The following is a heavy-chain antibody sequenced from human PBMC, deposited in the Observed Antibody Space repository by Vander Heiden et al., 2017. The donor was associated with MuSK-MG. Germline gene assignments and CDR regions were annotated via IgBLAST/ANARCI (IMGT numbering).Heavy chain of an antibody. CDR2: MPYRGSR. CDR1: GYSLSCADY. Sequence: QVQLQESDPGLVKPSETLSLTCAVSGYSLSCADYWGWVRQPPGKGLEWIGNMPYRGSRYCNPSRYSRVTMSRDTSKNQVSMRLSSLPAAATPVYHCARVAMVLDNLETFDYWGQGPMVTVSS. J-gene: IGHJ4*02. D-gene: IGHD3-10*01. CDR3: ARVAMVLDNLETFDY. V-gene: IGHV4-38-2*01.